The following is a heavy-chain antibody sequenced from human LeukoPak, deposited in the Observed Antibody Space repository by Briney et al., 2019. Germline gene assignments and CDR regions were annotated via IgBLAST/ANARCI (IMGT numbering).Heavy chain of an antibody. Sequence: SVKVSCKASGGTCSSYAISWVRQAPGQGLEWMGRIIPIFGTANYAQKFQGRVTITTDESTSTAYMELSSLRSEDTAVYYCARDLGVITDYWGQGTLVTVSS. J-gene: IGHJ4*02. D-gene: IGHD3-22*01. V-gene: IGHV1-69*05. CDR1: GGTCSSYA. CDR3: ARDLGVITDY. CDR2: IIPIFGTA.